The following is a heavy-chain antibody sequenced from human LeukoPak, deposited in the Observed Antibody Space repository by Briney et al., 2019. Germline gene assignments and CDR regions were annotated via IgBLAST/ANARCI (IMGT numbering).Heavy chain of an antibody. D-gene: IGHD2-21*02. Sequence: GESLKISCKGPSYSFHSQWVGWVRQVPGSGLEWMGIIYPDDSDRYSPAFQGQVTISADKSISTAYLQWRSLEASDTAIYYCARRGDSDFRIFWGQGTLVTVSS. CDR2: IYPDDSD. CDR1: SYSFHSQW. CDR3: ARRGDSDFRIF. J-gene: IGHJ4*02. V-gene: IGHV5-51*01.